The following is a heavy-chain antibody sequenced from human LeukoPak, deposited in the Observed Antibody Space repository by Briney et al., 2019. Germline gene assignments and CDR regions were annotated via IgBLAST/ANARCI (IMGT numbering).Heavy chain of an antibody. J-gene: IGHJ3*02. V-gene: IGHV3-30*02. D-gene: IGHD6-13*01. CDR1: GFTFSNYG. CDR2: LQKDGSDI. Sequence: GGSLRLSCAASGFTFSNYGMHWVRQAPDKGLEWVAFLQKDGSDIHYADSVEGRFTISRDNSKNTLYLQMNGLRSEDTAVYYCATTYQIAAAGDDAFDIWGQGTMVTVSS. CDR3: ATTYQIAAAGDDAFDI.